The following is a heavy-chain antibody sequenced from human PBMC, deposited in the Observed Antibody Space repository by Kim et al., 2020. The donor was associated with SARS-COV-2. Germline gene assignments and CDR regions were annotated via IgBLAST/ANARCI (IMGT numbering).Heavy chain of an antibody. CDR2: IYYSGST. V-gene: IGHV4-39*01. Sequence: SETLSLTCTVSGGSISSSSYYWGWIRQPPGKGLEWIGNIYYSGSTYYNPSLKSRVTISVDTSKNQFSLKLSSVTAADTAVYYCARHGFDYWGQGTLVTVSS. J-gene: IGHJ4*02. CDR3: ARHGFDY. CDR1: GGSISSSSYY.